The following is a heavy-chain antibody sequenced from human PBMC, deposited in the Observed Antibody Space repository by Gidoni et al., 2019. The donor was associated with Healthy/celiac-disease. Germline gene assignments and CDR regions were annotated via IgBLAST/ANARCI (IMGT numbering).Heavy chain of an antibody. CDR2: ISGSGGST. V-gene: IGHV3-23*01. Sequence: EVQLLESGGGLVQPGGSLRLSCAASGFTFSSYAVSGVRQAPGQGLEWVSVISGSGGSTYYADSVKGRFTISRDNSKNTLYLQMNSLRAEDTAVYYCAKDQTRWFGELYVGWFDPWGQGTLVTVSS. CDR3: AKDQTRWFGELYVGWFDP. CDR1: GFTFSSYA. J-gene: IGHJ5*02. D-gene: IGHD3-10*01.